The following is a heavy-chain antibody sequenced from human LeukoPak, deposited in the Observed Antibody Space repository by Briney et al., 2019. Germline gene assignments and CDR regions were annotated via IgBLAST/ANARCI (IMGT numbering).Heavy chain of an antibody. D-gene: IGHD1-14*01. CDR1: GFTFSSYA. J-gene: IGHJ4*02. CDR2: ISSNGGST. CDR3: VKPQPGGGFDY. Sequence: GGSLRLSCSASGFTFSSYAMHWVRQAPGKGLEYVSAISSNGGSTYYADSVKGRFTISRDNAKNTLYLQMSSLRAEDTAVYYCVKPQPGGGFDYWGQGTLVTVSS. V-gene: IGHV3-64D*09.